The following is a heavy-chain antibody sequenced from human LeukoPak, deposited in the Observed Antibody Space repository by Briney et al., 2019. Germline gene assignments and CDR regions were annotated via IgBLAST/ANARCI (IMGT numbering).Heavy chain of an antibody. V-gene: IGHV3-23*01. Sequence: GGSLRLSCAASGFTFSSYAMSWVRQAPGKGLEWVSAISGSGGSTYYADSVKGRFTISRANSKNTLYLQMNSLRAEDTAVYYCAKAPRTMVRGVITLNYFDYWGQGTLVTVSS. CDR3: AKAPRTMVRGVITLNYFDY. CDR1: GFTFSSYA. D-gene: IGHD3-10*01. J-gene: IGHJ4*02. CDR2: ISGSGGST.